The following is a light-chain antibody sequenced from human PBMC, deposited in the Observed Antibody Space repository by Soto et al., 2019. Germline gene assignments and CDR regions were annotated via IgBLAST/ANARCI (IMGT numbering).Light chain of an antibody. V-gene: IGKV1-39*01. CDR3: QQSFTTASIT. J-gene: IGKJ5*01. Sequence: DIQMTQSPSSLSASVGDRVTITCRASQSISRNLNWYQHKPGKAPKLLIYAASSLQNGVPSRFRGGGSGTEFTLSFNSLQPEDFGTYYCQQSFTTASITFGQGTRLEIK. CDR2: AAS. CDR1: QSISRN.